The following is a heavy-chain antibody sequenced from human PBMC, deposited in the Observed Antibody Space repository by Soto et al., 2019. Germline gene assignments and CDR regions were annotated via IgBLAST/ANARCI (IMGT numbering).Heavy chain of an antibody. Sequence: SETLFRSNTVACGFISCSYWNWIRQPPGKGLEWIGYISYSGNTKYNPSLNSRVTISVDTSKNQFSLNLSSVTAADTAVYYCARENSGWYPDYWGQGTLVT. CDR3: ARENSGWYPDY. CDR2: ISYSGNT. D-gene: IGHD6-19*01. CDR1: CGFISCSY. V-gene: IGHV4-59*01. J-gene: IGHJ4*02.